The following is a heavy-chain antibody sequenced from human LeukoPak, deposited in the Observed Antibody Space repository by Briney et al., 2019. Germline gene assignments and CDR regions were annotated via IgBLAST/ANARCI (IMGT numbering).Heavy chain of an antibody. CDR3: VKESQQLVRYFDY. Sequence: GGSLRLSCSASGFTFSSYAMHWVRQAPGKGLEYVSTISGNGGSTYYADSVKGRFTISRDNSKNTLYLQMSSLRAEDTAVYYCVKESQQLVRYFDYWGQGTLVTISS. D-gene: IGHD6-13*01. J-gene: IGHJ4*02. V-gene: IGHV3-64D*06. CDR2: ISGNGGST. CDR1: GFTFSSYA.